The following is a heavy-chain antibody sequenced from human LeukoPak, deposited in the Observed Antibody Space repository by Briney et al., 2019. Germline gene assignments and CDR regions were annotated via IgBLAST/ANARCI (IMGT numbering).Heavy chain of an antibody. CDR3: AKVGGISFLGWFDP. D-gene: IGHD1-26*01. V-gene: IGHV3-30*18. Sequence: PGGSLRLSCAASGFTFSSHGIHWVRQAPGKGLEWVAVVSSDGGTTYYADSVKGRFTISRDNSKNTLYVQMNSLRAEDTAVYYCAKVGGISFLGWFDPWGQGTLVTVSS. J-gene: IGHJ5*02. CDR2: VSSDGGTT. CDR1: GFTFSSHG.